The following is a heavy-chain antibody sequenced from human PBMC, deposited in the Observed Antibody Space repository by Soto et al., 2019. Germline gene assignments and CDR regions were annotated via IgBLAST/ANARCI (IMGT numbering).Heavy chain of an antibody. Sequence: PGESLTISCQGSGYSFTSYWISWVRQMPGKGLEWMGRIDPSDSYTNYSPSFQGHVTISADKSISTAYLQWSSLKASDTAMYYCARHRGSSSLRYYYYGMDVWGQGTTVTVSS. CDR2: IDPSDSYT. J-gene: IGHJ6*02. CDR3: ARHRGSSSLRYYYYGMDV. CDR1: GYSFTSYW. V-gene: IGHV5-10-1*01. D-gene: IGHD6-6*01.